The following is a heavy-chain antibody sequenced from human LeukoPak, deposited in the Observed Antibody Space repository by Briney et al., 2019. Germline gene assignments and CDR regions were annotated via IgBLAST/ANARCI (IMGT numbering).Heavy chain of an antibody. J-gene: IGHJ4*02. CDR3: VVDLSGSADY. CDR1: GFTFSSYW. V-gene: IGHV3-74*01. D-gene: IGHD3-10*01. Sequence: GGSLRLSCAASGFTFSSYWMHWVRQAPGEGLVWVSRTNEHGTIINYADSVKGRFTISRDNAKNTLYLQMNSLRTEDSALYYCVVDLSGSADYWGQGTLVTVSS. CDR2: TNEHGTII.